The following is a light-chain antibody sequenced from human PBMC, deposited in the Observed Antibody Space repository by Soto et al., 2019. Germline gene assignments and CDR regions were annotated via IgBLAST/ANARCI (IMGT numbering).Light chain of an antibody. V-gene: IGKV3-11*01. J-gene: IGKJ1*01. CDR3: QQRSDPRT. CDR1: QSVSTY. CDR2: GAS. Sequence: EIVLTQSPGTLSLSPGERATLSCRASQSVSTYLAWYQQKPGQAPRLLIYGASNRTTGIPARFSGSGSGTVFPLTISLLEPEYSAFYYFQQRSDPRTFGQGTKVEIK.